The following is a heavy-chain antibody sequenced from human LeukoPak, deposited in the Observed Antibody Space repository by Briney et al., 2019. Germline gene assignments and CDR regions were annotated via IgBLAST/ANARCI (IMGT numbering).Heavy chain of an antibody. CDR1: GFTFSSYS. V-gene: IGHV3-48*01. J-gene: IGHJ3*02. CDR3: ARVAVTASSDAFDI. Sequence: GGSLRLSCAAAGFTFSSYSMNWVRRAAGKGMEWVSYISISSSTIYYADSVKGRFTISRDNSKNTLYLQMNSLRAEDTAVYYCARVAVTASSDAFDIWGQGTMVTVSS. D-gene: IGHD2-21*02. CDR2: ISISSSTI.